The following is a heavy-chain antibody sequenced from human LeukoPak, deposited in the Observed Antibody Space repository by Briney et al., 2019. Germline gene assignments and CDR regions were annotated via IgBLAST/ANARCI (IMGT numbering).Heavy chain of an antibody. J-gene: IGHJ6*02. D-gene: IGHD3-10*01. Sequence: GESLKISCKGSGYSFTSYWIGWVRQMPGKGLEWMGIIYPGDSDTRYSPSFQGQVTISADKSISTAYLQWSSLKASDTAMYYCARFRYYYGSGSYLNYYYYYGMDVWGQGTTVTVSS. CDR2: IYPGDSDT. CDR3: ARFRYYYGSGSYLNYYYYYGMDV. CDR1: GYSFTSYW. V-gene: IGHV5-51*01.